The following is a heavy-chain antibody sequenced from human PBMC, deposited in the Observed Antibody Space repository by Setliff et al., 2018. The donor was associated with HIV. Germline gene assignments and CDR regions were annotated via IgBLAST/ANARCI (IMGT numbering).Heavy chain of an antibody. CDR3: ARAPRDWDCGGDCRADVAFDI. CDR2: IYHSGST. V-gene: IGHV4-61*10. J-gene: IGHJ3*02. CDR1: GGSINRGTYY. D-gene: IGHD2-21*01. Sequence: SETLSLTCSVSGGSINRGTYYWTWIRQSAGKGLEWIGEIYHSGSTHYNPSLQSRVTISVDTSKNQFSLKLSSVTAADTAVYYCARAPRDWDCGGDCRADVAFDIWGQGTMVTVS.